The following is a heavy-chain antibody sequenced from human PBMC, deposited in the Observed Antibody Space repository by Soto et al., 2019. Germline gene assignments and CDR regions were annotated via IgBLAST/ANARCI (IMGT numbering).Heavy chain of an antibody. J-gene: IGHJ4*02. Sequence: EVQLLESGGGLVQPGGSLTLSCAASGFTFNNYAMNWVRQAPGKGLEWVSAISGSGDKTYYADSVKGRFTISRDISKNVVYLQMNSLRAYDAAVYYCAKVGERFRYYFDDWGQGTLVTVSS. CDR2: ISGSGDKT. D-gene: IGHD2-21*01. CDR1: GFTFNNYA. CDR3: AKVGERFRYYFDD. V-gene: IGHV3-23*01.